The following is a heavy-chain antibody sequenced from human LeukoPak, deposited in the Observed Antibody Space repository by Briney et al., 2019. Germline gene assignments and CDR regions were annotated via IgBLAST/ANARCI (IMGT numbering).Heavy chain of an antibody. CDR1: GGSINSHS. D-gene: IGHD1-20*01. V-gene: IGHV4-59*08. CDR3: ARHSTLNFLDY. J-gene: IGHJ4*02. Sequence: PSEALSLTCSVSGGSINSHSWSWIRQPPGKGLEWLGYIHYSGSTLYNPDPESRAAISRDTSKNHFSLMLTSVTAADTAFYFCARHSTLNFLDYWGRGTLVTVSS. CDR2: IHYSGST.